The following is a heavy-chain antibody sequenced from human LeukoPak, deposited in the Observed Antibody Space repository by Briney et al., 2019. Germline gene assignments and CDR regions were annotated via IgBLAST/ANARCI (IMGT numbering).Heavy chain of an antibody. CDR1: GYSFTSYW. CDR2: IYPGDSDT. Sequence: RGESLKISCKGSGYSFTSYWIGWVRQMPGKGLEWMGIIYPGDSDTRYSPSFQGQVTISADKSISTAYLQWSSLKASDTAMYYCARHGTTTVVTKFNYYYGMDVWGQGTTVTVSS. J-gene: IGHJ6*02. V-gene: IGHV5-51*01. D-gene: IGHD4-23*01. CDR3: ARHGTTTVVTKFNYYYGMDV.